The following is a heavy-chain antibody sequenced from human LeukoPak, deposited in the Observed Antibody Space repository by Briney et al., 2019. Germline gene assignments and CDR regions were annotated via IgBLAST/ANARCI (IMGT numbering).Heavy chain of an antibody. V-gene: IGHV1-69*05. D-gene: IGHD3-22*01. Sequence: GASVKVSCKASGGTFSSYAISWVRQAPGQGLEWMGRIIPIFGTANYAQKFRGRVTITTDESTSTAYMELSSLRSEDTAVYYCARCYYYDSSGYSYYFDYWGQGTLVTVSS. J-gene: IGHJ4*02. CDR2: IIPIFGTA. CDR1: GGTFSSYA. CDR3: ARCYYYDSSGYSYYFDY.